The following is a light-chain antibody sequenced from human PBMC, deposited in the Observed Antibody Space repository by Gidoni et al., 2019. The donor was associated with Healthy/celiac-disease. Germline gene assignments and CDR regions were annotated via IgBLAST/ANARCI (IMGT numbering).Light chain of an antibody. CDR1: SSDVGGYNY. V-gene: IGLV2-14*01. Sequence: QSALTQPASVSGSPGQSITISCTGTSSDVGGYNYVPWSQKHPGKAPKLMIYDVSNRPSGFSNRFSGSKSGNTASLTISGLQAEDEADYYCSSYTSSSTQVFGGGTKLTVL. J-gene: IGLJ2*01. CDR3: SSYTSSSTQV. CDR2: DVS.